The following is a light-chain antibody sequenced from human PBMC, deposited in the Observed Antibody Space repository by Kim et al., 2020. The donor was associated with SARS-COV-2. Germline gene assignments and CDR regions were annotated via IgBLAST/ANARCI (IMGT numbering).Light chain of an antibody. CDR1: QTIGSY. J-gene: IGKJ4*01. CDR3: QQSYGSPLT. Sequence: IQMTQSPSSLSTSIGDRVTITCRASQTIGSYVNWYQQKPGKAPKVLIYAASNLQSGVPSRFSGSGSGRDFTLTISSLQPEDTATYYGQQSYGSPLTFGGGTKVEIK. V-gene: IGKV1-39*01. CDR2: AAS.